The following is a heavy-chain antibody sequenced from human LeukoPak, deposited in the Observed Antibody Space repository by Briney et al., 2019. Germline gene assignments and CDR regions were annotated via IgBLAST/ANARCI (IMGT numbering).Heavy chain of an antibody. CDR3: ARGLYDSSGHGAFDI. J-gene: IGHJ3*02. D-gene: IGHD3-22*01. Sequence: GGSLRLSCAASGFTFSSNYMSWVRQAPGKGLEWVSVIYSGGSTYYADSVKGRFTISRDNSKNTLYLQMNSLRAEDTAVYYCARGLYDSSGHGAFDIWGQGTMVTVSS. V-gene: IGHV3-53*01. CDR1: GFTFSSNY. CDR2: IYSGGST.